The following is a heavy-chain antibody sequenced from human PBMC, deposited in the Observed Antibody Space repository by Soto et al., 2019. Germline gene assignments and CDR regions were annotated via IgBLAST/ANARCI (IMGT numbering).Heavy chain of an antibody. Sequence: TSETLSLTCSVSGGSISSYYWSWIRQPPGKGLEWIGYIYYSGSTNYNPSLKSRVTISADTSKNQFSLKLSSVTAADTAVYYCARGGGLRFLEWLPFSNWGQGTLVTVSS. V-gene: IGHV4-59*01. CDR1: GGSISSYY. CDR3: ARGGGLRFLEWLPFSN. CDR2: IYYSGST. D-gene: IGHD3-3*01. J-gene: IGHJ4*02.